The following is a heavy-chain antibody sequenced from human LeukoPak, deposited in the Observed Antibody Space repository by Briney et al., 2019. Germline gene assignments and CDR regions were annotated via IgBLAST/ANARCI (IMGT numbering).Heavy chain of an antibody. CDR2: IKPDGSET. CDR3: VRGSSGAAVRGISWAWFDP. V-gene: IGHV3-7*05. D-gene: IGHD3-10*01. Sequence: GGSLRLSCAASGFTFSSYWMSWVRQAPGKGLEWVANIKPDGSETYYVDSVKGRLTISRDNAKNSLYLQMNSLRPEDTAVYYCVRGSSGAAVRGISWAWFDPWGQGTLVTVSS. J-gene: IGHJ5*02. CDR1: GFTFSSYW.